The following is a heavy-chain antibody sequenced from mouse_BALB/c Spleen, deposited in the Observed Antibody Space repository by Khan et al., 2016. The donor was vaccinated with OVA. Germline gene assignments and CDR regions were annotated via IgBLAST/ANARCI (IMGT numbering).Heavy chain of an antibody. CDR2: ITYSGRT. CDR3: SGGLAY. V-gene: IGHV3-2*02. J-gene: IGHJ3*01. CDR1: GYSITSDYA. D-gene: IGHD3-3*01. Sequence: EVELVESGPGLVKPSQSLSLTCTVTGYSITSDYAWNWIRQFPGNRLEWMGYITYSGRTSYTPSLKSRISITRDTSTNQFFLQLNSVTIDDTATYYCSGGLAYWGQGTLVTVSA.